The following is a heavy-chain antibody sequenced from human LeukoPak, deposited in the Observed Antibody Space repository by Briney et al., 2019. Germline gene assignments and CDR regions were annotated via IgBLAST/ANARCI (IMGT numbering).Heavy chain of an antibody. J-gene: IGHJ4*02. CDR1: GFTFSNFW. Sequence: GGSLRLSCVASGFTFSNFWMSWVRQAPGMGLEWVANIETDGDERNYADSVKGRFTISRDNAKNSLYLQMNSLGDEDTAVYYCARDITSGFYTPDYWGQGTLVTVSS. V-gene: IGHV3-7*01. CDR2: IETDGDER. D-gene: IGHD3-3*01. CDR3: ARDITSGFYTPDY.